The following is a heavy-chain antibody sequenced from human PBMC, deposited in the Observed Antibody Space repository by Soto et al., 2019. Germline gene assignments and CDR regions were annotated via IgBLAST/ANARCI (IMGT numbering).Heavy chain of an antibody. CDR2: MSPNRDNT. CDR1: GYTFTTYD. CDR3: ARDYGGNAGWFDP. J-gene: IGHJ5*02. V-gene: IGHV1-8*01. Sequence: QVQLVQSGAEVKKPGASVKVSCKASGYTFTTYDLNWVRQAAGQGLEWLGWMSPNRDNTGYAQKVQGRVTMTRDTSRSTAYMELSSLTSEDTAVYYCARDYGGNAGWFDPWGQGTLVTVSS. D-gene: IGHD4-17*01.